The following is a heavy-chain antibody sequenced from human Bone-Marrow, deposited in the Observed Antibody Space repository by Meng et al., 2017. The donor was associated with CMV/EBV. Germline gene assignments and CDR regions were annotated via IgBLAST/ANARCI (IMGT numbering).Heavy chain of an antibody. D-gene: IGHD3-10*01. V-gene: IGHV4-59*01. CDR2: IYYSGST. CDR3: ARIPHYGWFGYFDY. Sequence: SETLSLTCTVSGGSISSYYWSWIRQPPGKGLEWIGYIYYSGSTNYNPSLKSRVTISVDTSKNQFSLNLNFVTAAYTAVYYCARIPHYGWFGYFDYWGQGTLVTVSS. J-gene: IGHJ4*02. CDR1: GGSISSYY.